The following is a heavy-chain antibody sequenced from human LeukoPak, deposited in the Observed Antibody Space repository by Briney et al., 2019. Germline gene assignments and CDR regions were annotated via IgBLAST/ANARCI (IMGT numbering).Heavy chain of an antibody. CDR3: AATVVVAATGAFDI. V-gene: IGHV3-53*01. J-gene: IGHJ3*02. D-gene: IGHD2-15*01. CDR1: GFTVSSNY. CDR2: IYSGGST. Sequence: GGSLRLSCAASGFTVSSNYMSWVRQAPGKGLEWVSVIYSGGSTYYADSVKGRFTISRDNSKSTLYLQMNSLRAEDTAVYYCAATVVVAATGAFDIWGQGTMVTVSS.